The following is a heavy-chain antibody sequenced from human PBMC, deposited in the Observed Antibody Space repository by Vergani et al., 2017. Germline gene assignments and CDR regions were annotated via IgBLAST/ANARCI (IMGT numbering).Heavy chain of an antibody. J-gene: IGHJ4*02. CDR3: ARHSEYGSGSSHSPTRHFDY. CDR1: GGSISSSSYY. Sequence: QLQLQESGPGLVKPSETLSLTCTVSGGSISSSSYYWGWIRQPPGKGLEWIGSIYYSGSTYYNPSLKSRVTISVDTSKNQFSLKLSSVTAADTAVYYCARHSEYGSGSSHSPTRHFDYWGQGTLVTVSS. D-gene: IGHD3-10*01. V-gene: IGHV4-39*01. CDR2: IYYSGST.